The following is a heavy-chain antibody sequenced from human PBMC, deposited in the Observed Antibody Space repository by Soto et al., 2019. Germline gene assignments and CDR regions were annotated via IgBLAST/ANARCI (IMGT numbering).Heavy chain of an antibody. V-gene: IGHV3-48*01. CDR3: ARDIVVVPAAADSDY. CDR2: ISSSSSTI. D-gene: IGHD2-2*01. Sequence: GGSLRLSCAASGFTFSSYSMNWVRQAPGKGLEWVSYISSSSSTIYYADSVKGRFTISRDNAKNSLYLQMNSLRAEDTAVYYCARDIVVVPAAADSDYWGQGTLVTVSS. J-gene: IGHJ4*02. CDR1: GFTFSSYS.